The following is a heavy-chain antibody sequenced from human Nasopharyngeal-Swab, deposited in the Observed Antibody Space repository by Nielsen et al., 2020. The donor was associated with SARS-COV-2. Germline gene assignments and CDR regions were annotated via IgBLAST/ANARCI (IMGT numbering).Heavy chain of an antibody. Sequence: ETLSLTCAASGFTFSSYAMSWVRQAPGKGLEWVSAISGSGGSTYYADSVKGRFTISGDNSKNTLYLQMNSLRAEDTAVYYCAKPHSWEQQLVTDSYYFDYRGQGTLVTVSS. J-gene: IGHJ4*02. CDR2: ISGSGGST. D-gene: IGHD6-13*01. V-gene: IGHV3-23*01. CDR1: GFTFSSYA. CDR3: AKPHSWEQQLVTDSYYFDY.